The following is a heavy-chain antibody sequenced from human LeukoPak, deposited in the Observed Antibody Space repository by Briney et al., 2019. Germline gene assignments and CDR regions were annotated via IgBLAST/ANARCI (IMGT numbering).Heavy chain of an antibody. CDR2: ISYDGSNK. V-gene: IGHV3-30*18. J-gene: IGHJ4*02. CDR3: AKDSGGSGTLDY. Sequence: GGSLRLSCAASGFTFSSCGMHLVRQAPGKGLEWVAVISYDGSNKYYADSVKGRFTISRDNSKNTLYLQMNSLRAEDTAVYYCAKDSGGSGTLDYWGQGTLVTVSS. CDR1: GFTFSSCG. D-gene: IGHD2-2*01.